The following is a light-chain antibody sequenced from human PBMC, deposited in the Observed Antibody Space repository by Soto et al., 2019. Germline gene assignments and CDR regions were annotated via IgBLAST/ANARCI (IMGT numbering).Light chain of an antibody. CDR3: SSYTSSRAYV. CDR1: SNDVGAYNY. CDR2: DVN. Sequence: QSVLTQPRSVSGSPGQSVTISCTGTSNDVGAYNYVSWYQQHPGKAPKLIIFDVNKRPSGVPDRFSGSKSGNTASLTISGLQADDETDYYCSSYTSSRAYVFGIGTKLTVL. J-gene: IGLJ1*01. V-gene: IGLV2-11*01.